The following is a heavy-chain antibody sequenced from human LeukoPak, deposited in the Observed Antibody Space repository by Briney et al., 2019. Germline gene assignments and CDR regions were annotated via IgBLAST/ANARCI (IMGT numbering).Heavy chain of an antibody. V-gene: IGHV1-8*01. CDR2: MNPNSGNT. CDR3: ARALSGSYVYYFDY. D-gene: IGHD1-26*01. Sequence: ASVKVSCKASGYTFTSYDINWVRQATGQGLEWMAWMNPNSGNTGYAQKFQGRVTMTRNTSISTAYMELSSLRSEDTAVYYCARALSGSYVYYFDYWGQGTLVTVSS. J-gene: IGHJ4*02. CDR1: GYTFTSYD.